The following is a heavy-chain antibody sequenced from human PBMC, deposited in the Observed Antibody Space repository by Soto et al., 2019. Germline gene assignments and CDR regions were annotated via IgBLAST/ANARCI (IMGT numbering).Heavy chain of an antibody. CDR3: ARGYSGXXXQEXYGMDV. J-gene: IGHJ6*02. CDR1: XGTFXSYX. Sequence: QVQLVQSGAEVKKPGXXXXVXXXASXGTFXSYXIXXVRQAPGQGLEWMGGIIPIFGTANYAQKFQGRVTITADESTSTAYMELSSLRSEDTAVYYCARGYSGXXXQEXYGMDVWGQGTTVTVSS. CDR2: IIPIFGTA. D-gene: IGHD5-12*01. V-gene: IGHV1-69*12.